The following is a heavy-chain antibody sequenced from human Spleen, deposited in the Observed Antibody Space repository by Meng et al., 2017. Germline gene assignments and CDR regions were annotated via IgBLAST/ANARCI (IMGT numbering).Heavy chain of an antibody. Sequence: GGSLRLSCAASGFTFSSYEMNWVRQAPGKGLEWVSYISSSGSTIYYADSVKGRFTISRDNAKNSLYLQMNSLRAEDTAVYYCASDRGSYYGGYFQHWGQGTLVTVSS. D-gene: IGHD1-26*01. CDR3: ASDRGSYYGGYFQH. CDR2: ISSSGSTI. CDR1: GFTFSSYE. V-gene: IGHV3-48*03. J-gene: IGHJ1*01.